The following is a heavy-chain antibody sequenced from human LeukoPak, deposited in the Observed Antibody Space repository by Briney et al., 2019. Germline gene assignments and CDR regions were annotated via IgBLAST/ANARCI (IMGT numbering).Heavy chain of an antibody. CDR1: GGTFSSYA. CDR3: AAGLELRDYYYYYMDV. D-gene: IGHD1-7*01. V-gene: IGHV1-69*05. CDR2: IIPIFGTA. Sequence: SSVKVSCKASGGTFSSYAISWVRQAPGQGLEWMGGIIPIFGTANYAQKFQSRVTITTDESTSTAYMELSSLRSEDTAVYYCAAGLELRDYYYYYMDVWGKGTTVTVSS. J-gene: IGHJ6*03.